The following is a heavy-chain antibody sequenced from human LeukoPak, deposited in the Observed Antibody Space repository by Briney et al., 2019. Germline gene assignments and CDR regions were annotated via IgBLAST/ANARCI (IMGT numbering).Heavy chain of an antibody. D-gene: IGHD3/OR15-3a*01. CDR1: GGSISSSSYY. CDR2: IYYSGST. CDR3: ARLDGVY. J-gene: IGHJ4*02. Sequence: NPSETLSLTCTVSGGSISSSSYYWGWIRQPPGKGLEWIGSIYYSGSTYYNPSLKSRVTISVDTSKNQFSLKLSSVTAADTAVYYCARLDGVYWGQGTLVTVSS. V-gene: IGHV4-39*07.